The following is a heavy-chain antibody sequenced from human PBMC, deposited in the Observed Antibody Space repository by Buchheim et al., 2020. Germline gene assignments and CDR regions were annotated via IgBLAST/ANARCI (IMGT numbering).Heavy chain of an antibody. D-gene: IGHD6-13*01. CDR1: GFSFSTYS. V-gene: IGHV3-48*04. Sequence: EVELVESGGGLVQPGGSLRLSCAVSGFSFSTYSMDWVRQAPGKGVEWLAYISDTSSTIYYGDSVKGRFTVSRDNAKNARSLQMNSLRVEDTAVYYCARAPTPYSSSWYDYYYGMDVWGQGTT. CDR3: ARAPTPYSSSWYDYYYGMDV. J-gene: IGHJ6*02. CDR2: ISDTSSTI.